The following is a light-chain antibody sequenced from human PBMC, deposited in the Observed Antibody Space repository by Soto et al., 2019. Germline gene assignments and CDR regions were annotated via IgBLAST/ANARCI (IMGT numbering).Light chain of an antibody. J-gene: IGKJ4*01. Sequence: EIVLTQSPTTLSLSPGERATLSCRTSQSISTYLAWYQQKPGQAPRLLIYDASNRATDIPARFSASGSGTDFTLTISSLEPEDFAVYYCQHRRNWPLTFGGGTTVEIK. CDR3: QHRRNWPLT. CDR2: DAS. CDR1: QSISTY. V-gene: IGKV3-11*01.